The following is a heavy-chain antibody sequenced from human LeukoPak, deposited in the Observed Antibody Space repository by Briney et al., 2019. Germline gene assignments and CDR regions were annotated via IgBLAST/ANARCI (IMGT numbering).Heavy chain of an antibody. CDR3: AKVYGDYAEYFQH. CDR1: GFTFSNYA. J-gene: IGHJ1*01. CDR2: ISGSGGST. Sequence: QTGGSLRLSCAASGFTFSNYAMSWVRQAPGKGLEWVSAISGSGGSTYYADSVKGRFTISRDNSKNTLYLQMNSLRAEDTAVYYCAKVYGDYAEYFQHWGQGTLVTVSS. D-gene: IGHD4-17*01. V-gene: IGHV3-23*01.